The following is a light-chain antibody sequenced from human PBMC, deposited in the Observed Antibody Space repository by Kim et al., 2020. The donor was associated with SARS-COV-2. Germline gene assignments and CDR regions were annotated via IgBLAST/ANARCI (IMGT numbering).Light chain of an antibody. CDR3: QSYDTTPWV. V-gene: IGLV6-57*01. CDR2: END. CDR1: SGSIVRNF. Sequence: GKTEKISCTRSSGSIVRNFVQWYQQRTGSSPTTVIDENDRRPSGDPDRFSGYIDTSSNSASLTISGLKTEEEADYYCQSYDTTPWVFGGGTQLTVL. J-gene: IGLJ3*02.